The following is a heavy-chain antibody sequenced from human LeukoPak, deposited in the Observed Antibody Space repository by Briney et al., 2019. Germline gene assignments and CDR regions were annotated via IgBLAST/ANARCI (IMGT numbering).Heavy chain of an antibody. Sequence: SETLSLTCTVSGGSISSYYWSWIRQPPGKGLEWIGYIYYSGSTNYNPSLKSRVTISVDTSKNRFSLKLSSVTAADTAVYYCARGRDSSGYYYVAYDYWGQGTLVTVSS. D-gene: IGHD3-22*01. J-gene: IGHJ4*02. CDR3: ARGRDSSGYYYVAYDY. CDR2: IYYSGST. CDR1: GGSISSYY. V-gene: IGHV4-59*01.